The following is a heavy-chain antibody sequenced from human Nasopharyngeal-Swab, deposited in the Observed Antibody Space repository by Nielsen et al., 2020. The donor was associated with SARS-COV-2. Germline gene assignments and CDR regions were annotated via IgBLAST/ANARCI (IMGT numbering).Heavy chain of an antibody. CDR3: AKAQPERWLQLLAYYYYGMDV. Sequence: GGSLRLSCAASGFIFSNYGMHWVRQAPGKGLEWVAVISYDGSNKYYADSVKGRFTISRHNSKNTLYLQMNSLRAEDTAVYYCAKAQPERWLQLLAYYYYGMDVWGQGTTVTVSS. J-gene: IGHJ6*02. CDR1: GFIFSNYG. V-gene: IGHV3-30*18. D-gene: IGHD5-24*01. CDR2: ISYDGSNK.